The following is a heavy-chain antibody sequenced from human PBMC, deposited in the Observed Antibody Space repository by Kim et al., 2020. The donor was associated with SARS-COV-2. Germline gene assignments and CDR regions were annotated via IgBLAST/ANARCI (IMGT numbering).Heavy chain of an antibody. Sequence: SETLSLTCTVSGGSISSGSYYWSWIRQPAGKGLEWIGRIYTSGSTNYNPSLKSRVTISVDTSKNQFSLKLSSVTAADTAVYYCARDFKRAVAGTQLYNWFNPWGQGTLVTVSS. CDR2: IYTSGST. CDR3: ARDFKRAVAGTQLYNWFNP. V-gene: IGHV4-61*02. CDR1: GGSISSGSYY. D-gene: IGHD6-19*01. J-gene: IGHJ5*02.